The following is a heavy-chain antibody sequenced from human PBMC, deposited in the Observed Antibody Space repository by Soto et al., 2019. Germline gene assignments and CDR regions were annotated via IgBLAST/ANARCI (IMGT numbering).Heavy chain of an antibody. CDR1: GFTFSSYS. J-gene: IGHJ6*02. CDR3: AKDGGYCYCYSPLHRYGMDF. V-gene: IGHV3-48*01. D-gene: IGHD5-18*01. CDR2: ISSSSSTI. Sequence: PGGTLRLSCAASGFTFSSYSMNWVRQAPGKGLEWVSYISSSSSTIYYADSVKGRFTISRDNAKNSLYLQMNSLRAEDTAVYYFAKDGGYCYCYSPLHRYGMDFWAQRTTVIGSS.